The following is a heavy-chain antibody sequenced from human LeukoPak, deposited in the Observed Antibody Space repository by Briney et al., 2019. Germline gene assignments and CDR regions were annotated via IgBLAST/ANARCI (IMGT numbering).Heavy chain of an antibody. CDR3: ARGRGIAVAGKSAHGY. Sequence: SETLSLTCAVYGGSFSGYYWNWIRQLPGKGLEWIGEINHSGSTNYNPSLKSRVTISVDTSKNQFSLKLSSVTAADTAVYYCARGRGIAVAGKSAHGYWGQGTLVTVSS. V-gene: IGHV4-34*01. CDR1: GGSFSGYY. CDR2: INHSGST. D-gene: IGHD6-19*01. J-gene: IGHJ4*02.